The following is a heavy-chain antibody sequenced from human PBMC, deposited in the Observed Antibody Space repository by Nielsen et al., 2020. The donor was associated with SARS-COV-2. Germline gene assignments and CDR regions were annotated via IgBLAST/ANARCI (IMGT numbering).Heavy chain of an antibody. Sequence: GESLKISCAASGFTFDDYGMSWVRQAPGKGLEWVSGINWNGGSTGYADSVKGRFTISRDNAKNSLYLQMNSLRAEDTALYYCAKFPGYGTPDYWGQGTLVTVSS. J-gene: IGHJ4*02. D-gene: IGHD5-12*01. CDR2: INWNGGST. CDR1: GFTFDDYG. V-gene: IGHV3-20*04. CDR3: AKFPGYGTPDY.